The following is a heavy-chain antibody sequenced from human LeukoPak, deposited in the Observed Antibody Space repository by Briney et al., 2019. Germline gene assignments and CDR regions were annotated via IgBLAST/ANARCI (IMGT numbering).Heavy chain of an antibody. D-gene: IGHD3-10*01. CDR3: ARVSTMVRGIDY. CDR2: INHSGST. V-gene: IGHV4-34*01. J-gene: IGHJ4*02. Sequence: PSETLSLTCAVYGGSFSGYYWSWIRQPPGKGLEWIGEINHSGSTNYNPSLKSRVTISVDTSKNQFSLKLSSVTAADTAVYYCARVSTMVRGIDYWGQGTLVTVSS. CDR1: GGSFSGYY.